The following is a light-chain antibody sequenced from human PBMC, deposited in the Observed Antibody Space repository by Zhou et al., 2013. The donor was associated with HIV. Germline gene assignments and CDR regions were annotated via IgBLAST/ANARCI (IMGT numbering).Light chain of an antibody. J-gene: IGKJ1*01. V-gene: IGKV3-20*01. Sequence: EIVMTQSPATLSLSPGERVTLSCRASQSVLSSSLAWFQQTPGQAPRLLIYGTSSRASGIPDRFGGSGSGTDFTLTISRLEPEDVAVYFCQQYGTSPWTFGQGTKVEIK. CDR3: QQYGTSPWT. CDR1: QSVLSSS. CDR2: GTS.